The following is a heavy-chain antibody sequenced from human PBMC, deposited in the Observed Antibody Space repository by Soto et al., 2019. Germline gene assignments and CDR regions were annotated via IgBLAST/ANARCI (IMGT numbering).Heavy chain of an antibody. Sequence: GGSLRLSCAASGFTFDDYAMHWVRQAPGKGLEWVSGISWNSGSIGYADSVKGRFTISRDNAKKSLYLQMNSLRAEDTALYYCAKDSPGIAAAGTPYYYYMDVWGKGTTVTVSS. V-gene: IGHV3-9*01. CDR1: GFTFDDYA. D-gene: IGHD6-13*01. CDR3: AKDSPGIAAAGTPYYYYMDV. J-gene: IGHJ6*03. CDR2: ISWNSGSI.